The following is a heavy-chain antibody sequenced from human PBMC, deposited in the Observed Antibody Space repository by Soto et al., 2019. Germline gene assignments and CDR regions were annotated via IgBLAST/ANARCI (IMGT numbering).Heavy chain of an antibody. Sequence: GGSLRLCCTASGFTFSSYEMNWVRQAPGKGLELVSYISSSGGTIYYADSVKGRFTISRDNAKNSLYLQMNSLRAEDTAVYYCASLSSPGWGQGTLVTVSS. CDR2: ISSSGGTI. CDR1: GFTFSSYE. V-gene: IGHV3-48*03. CDR3: ASLSSPG. J-gene: IGHJ4*02.